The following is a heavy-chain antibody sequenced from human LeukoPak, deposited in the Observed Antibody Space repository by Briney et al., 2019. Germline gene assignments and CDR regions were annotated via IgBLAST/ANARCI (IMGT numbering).Heavy chain of an antibody. J-gene: IGHJ4*02. CDR3: ARALEDILTGSYYFDY. CDR1: GGSFSGYY. D-gene: IGHD3-9*01. V-gene: IGHV4-34*01. Sequence: SETLSLTCAVYGGSFSGYYWSWIRQPPGKRLEWIGEINHSGSTNYNPSLKSRVTISVDTSKNQFSLKLSSVTAADTAVYYCARALEDILTGSYYFDYWGQGTLVTVSS. CDR2: INHSGST.